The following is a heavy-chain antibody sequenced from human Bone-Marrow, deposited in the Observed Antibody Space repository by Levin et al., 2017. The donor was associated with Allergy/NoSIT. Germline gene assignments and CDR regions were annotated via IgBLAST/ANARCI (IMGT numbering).Heavy chain of an antibody. Sequence: ESLKISCTVSGVSIDPYHWSWIRQPPGKGLEWIGYIYYSGSTNYNPSLKSRVTISVDTSKNQFSLKLSSVTAADTAVYYCARPRLDSPHDGYFDFWGQGILFSVSS. V-gene: IGHV4-59*01. CDR1: GVSIDPYH. CDR2: IYYSGST. D-gene: IGHD1-1*01. CDR3: ARPRLDSPHDGYFDF. J-gene: IGHJ4*02.